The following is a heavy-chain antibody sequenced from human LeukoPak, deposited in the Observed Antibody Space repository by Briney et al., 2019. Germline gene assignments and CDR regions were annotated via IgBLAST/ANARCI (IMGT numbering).Heavy chain of an antibody. Sequence: GASVTVSCKASGYTFTGYYMHWVRQAPGQGLEWMGWINPNSGGTNYSQKFQGRVTMTRDTSISTAYMELSRLRSDDTAVYYCARVPWSYGRHYFDYWGQGTLVTVSS. D-gene: IGHD1-26*01. CDR1: GYTFTGYY. CDR2: INPNSGGT. J-gene: IGHJ4*02. CDR3: ARVPWSYGRHYFDY. V-gene: IGHV1-2*02.